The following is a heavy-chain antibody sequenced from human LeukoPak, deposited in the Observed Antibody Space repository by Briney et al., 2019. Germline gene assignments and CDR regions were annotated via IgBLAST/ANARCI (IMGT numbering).Heavy chain of an antibody. D-gene: IGHD5-18*01. J-gene: IGHJ4*02. V-gene: IGHV3-30-3*01. CDR1: GFTISSYW. CDR2: ISYDGSNK. Sequence: PGGSLRLSCAASGFTISSYWMNWVRQAPGKGLEWVAVISYDGSNKYYADSVKGRFTISRDNSKNTLYLQMNSLRAEDTAVYYCAREKDTAMVLDYWGQGTLVTVSS. CDR3: AREKDTAMVLDY.